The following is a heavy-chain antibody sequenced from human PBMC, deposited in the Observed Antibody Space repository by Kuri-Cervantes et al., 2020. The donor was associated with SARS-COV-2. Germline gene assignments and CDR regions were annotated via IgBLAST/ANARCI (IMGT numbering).Heavy chain of an antibody. CDR3: ARDKAIFGADFDY. CDR2: ISTYNGNT. D-gene: IGHD3-3*01. V-gene: IGHV1-18*04. Sequence: ASVKVSCKASGYTFTTYDISWVRQAPGQGLEWMGWISTYNGNTNYAQKLQGRVTMTTDTSTSTAYMELRSLRSDDTAVYYCARDKAIFGADFDYWGQGTLVTVSS. J-gene: IGHJ4*02. CDR1: GYTFTTYD.